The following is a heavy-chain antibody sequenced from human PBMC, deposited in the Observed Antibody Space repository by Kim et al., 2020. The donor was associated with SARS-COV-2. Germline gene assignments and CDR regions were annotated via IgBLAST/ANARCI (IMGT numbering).Heavy chain of an antibody. CDR2: IGSSSSI. J-gene: IGHJ6*02. CDR3: ARDQGAISV. V-gene: IGHV3-48*04. CDR1: GFTFSSYS. Sequence: GGSLRLSCAASGFTFSSYSMNWVRQAPGKGLEWVSYIGSSSSIDYADSVKGRFTISRDNAENSLYLQMNSLRAEDTAVYYCARDQGAISVWGQGTTVTVS.